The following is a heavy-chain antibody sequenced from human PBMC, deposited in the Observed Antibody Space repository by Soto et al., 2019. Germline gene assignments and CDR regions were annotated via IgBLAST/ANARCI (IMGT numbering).Heavy chain of an antibody. CDR3: ARARISYYYDSSDLWWFDP. Sequence: SVKVSCKASGGTFSSYAISWVRQAPGQGLEWMGGIIPIFGTANYAQKFQGRVTITADKSTGTAYMELSSLRSEDTAVYYCARARISYYYDSSDLWWFDPWGQGTLVTVSS. CDR2: IIPIFGTA. J-gene: IGHJ5*02. V-gene: IGHV1-69*06. D-gene: IGHD3-22*01. CDR1: GGTFSSYA.